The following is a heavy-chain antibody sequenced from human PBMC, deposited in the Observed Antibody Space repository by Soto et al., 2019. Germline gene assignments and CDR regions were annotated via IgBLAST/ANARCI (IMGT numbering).Heavy chain of an antibody. CDR2: IIPIFGTA. Sequence: QVQLVQSGAEVKKPGSSVKVSCKASGGTFSSYAISWVRQAPGQGLEWMGGIIPIFGTANYAQKFQGRVTSTADESTSTAYMELSSLRSEDTAVYYCARGRYYYDSSGYYSDYWGQGTLVTVSS. D-gene: IGHD3-22*01. CDR3: ARGRYYYDSSGYYSDY. CDR1: GGTFSSYA. J-gene: IGHJ4*02. V-gene: IGHV1-69*01.